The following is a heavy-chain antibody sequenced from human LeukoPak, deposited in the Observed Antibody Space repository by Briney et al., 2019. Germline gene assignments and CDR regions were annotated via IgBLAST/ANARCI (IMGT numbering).Heavy chain of an antibody. D-gene: IGHD2-8*02. CDR3: ARRSCTGNSCYFDY. Sequence: SETLSLTCTVSGGSISSTNYYWAWIRQPPRKGLEGIGTIYYSGDSYYTPSLKSRVTMSVNTSKNQFSLKLSSVTAADTAVYYCARRSCTGNSCYFDYWGQGTLVTVSS. CDR1: GGSISSTNYY. CDR2: IYYSGDS. V-gene: IGHV4-39*07. J-gene: IGHJ4*02.